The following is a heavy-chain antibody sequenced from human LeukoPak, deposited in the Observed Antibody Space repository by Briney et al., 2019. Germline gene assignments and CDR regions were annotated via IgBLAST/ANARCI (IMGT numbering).Heavy chain of an antibody. D-gene: IGHD5-24*01. V-gene: IGHV3-30*18. J-gene: IGHJ6*02. CDR3: AKDPRWLPGGYYYYGMDV. Sequence: GGSLRLSRAASGFTFSSYGMHWVRQAPGKGLEWVAVISYDGSNKYYADSVKGRFTISRDNSKNTLYLQMNSLRAEDTAVYYCAKDPRWLPGGYYYYGMDVWGQGTTVTVSS. CDR2: ISYDGSNK. CDR1: GFTFSSYG.